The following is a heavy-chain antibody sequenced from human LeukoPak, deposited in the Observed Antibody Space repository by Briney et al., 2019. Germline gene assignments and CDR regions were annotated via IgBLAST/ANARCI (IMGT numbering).Heavy chain of an antibody. V-gene: IGHV1-18*01. J-gene: IGHJ4*02. CDR3: ARAPLIDIVVVPAEDY. D-gene: IGHD2-2*01. CDR2: ISAYNGNT. CDR1: GYTFTSDG. Sequence: ASVKVSCKASGYTFTSDGISWVRQAPGQGLEWMGWISAYNGNTNYAQKLQGRVTMTTDTSTSTAYMELRSLRSDDTAVYYCARAPLIDIVVVPAEDYWGQGTLVTVSS.